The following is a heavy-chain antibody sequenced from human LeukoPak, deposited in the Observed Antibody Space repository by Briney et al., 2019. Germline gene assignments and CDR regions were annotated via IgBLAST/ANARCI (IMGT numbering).Heavy chain of an antibody. CDR3: ARGDPIYDFWSGGDY. Sequence: GGSLRLSCAASGFTFNSYAFNWVRQAPGKGLEWVSYISSSSNVIYYTDSVKGRFTISRDNAKNLLSLQMNSLRAEDTAVYYCARGDPIYDFWSGGDYWGQGSLVTVSS. V-gene: IGHV3-48*01. CDR2: ISSSSNVI. D-gene: IGHD3-3*01. CDR1: GFTFNSYA. J-gene: IGHJ4*02.